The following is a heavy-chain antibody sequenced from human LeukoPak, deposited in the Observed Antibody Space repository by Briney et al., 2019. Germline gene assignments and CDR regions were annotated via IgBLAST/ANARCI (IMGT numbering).Heavy chain of an antibody. Sequence: GGSLRLSCTALGFTFGDDGWSWFRLAPGKGLEWICFIRKKAYGETTEYAASVRGRFTISRDDANGIAYLQMNSLKTEDTALYYCSRGLHDYGDSNYYFDQWGQGTRVTVSS. D-gene: IGHD4-17*01. CDR3: SRGLHDYGDSNYYFDQ. CDR2: IRKKAYGETT. J-gene: IGHJ4*02. CDR1: GFTFGDDG. V-gene: IGHV3-49*03.